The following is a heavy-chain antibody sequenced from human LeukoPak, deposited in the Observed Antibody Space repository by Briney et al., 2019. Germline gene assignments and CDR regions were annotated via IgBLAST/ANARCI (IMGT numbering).Heavy chain of an antibody. CDR1: GYSISSGYY. J-gene: IGHJ4*02. CDR3: VKSGGYGLIDC. CDR2: IYHSGST. Sequence: SETLSLTCTVSGYSISSGYYWGWIRQPPGKGLEWIGTIYHSGSTYYNPSLKSRVTISVDTSKNQVSLRLNSVTAADTAMYYCVKSGGYGLIDCWGQGTLVTVSS. V-gene: IGHV4-38-2*02. D-gene: IGHD1-26*01.